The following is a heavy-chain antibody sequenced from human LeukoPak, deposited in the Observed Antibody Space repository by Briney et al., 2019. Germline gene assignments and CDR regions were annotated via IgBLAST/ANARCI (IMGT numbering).Heavy chain of an antibody. D-gene: IGHD3-3*01. CDR2: ISGSGGST. V-gene: IGHV3-23*01. CDR1: GFTFSSYD. J-gene: IGHJ4*02. Sequence: GGSLRLSCAASGFTFSSYDMNWVRQAPGKGLEWVSGISGSGGSTYYADSVKGRFTISRDNSKNTLYLQMNSLRAEDTAVYYCAKVGITIFEDYWGQGTLVTVSS. CDR3: AKVGITIFEDY.